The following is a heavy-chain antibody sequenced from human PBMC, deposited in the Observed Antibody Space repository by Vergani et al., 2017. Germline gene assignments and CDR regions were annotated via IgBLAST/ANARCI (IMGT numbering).Heavy chain of an antibody. Sequence: EVQVVESGGGLVQPGGSLRLSCAASGFIFSDHYMDWVRQAPGKGLEWVGRIRNKANDYTTQYAASVKGRFTISRDDSKSYLYLQIHSLQTEDTALYYCVRVKGSNWNDHLYDIWGQGTLVTVSS. D-gene: IGHD1-1*01. V-gene: IGHV3-72*01. J-gene: IGHJ3*02. CDR1: GFIFSDHY. CDR3: VRVKGSNWNDHLYDI. CDR2: IRNKANDYTT.